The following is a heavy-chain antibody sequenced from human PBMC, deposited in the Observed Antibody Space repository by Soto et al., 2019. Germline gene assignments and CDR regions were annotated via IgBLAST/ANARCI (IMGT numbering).Heavy chain of an antibody. Sequence: AASVKVSCKASGYTFTSYDINWVRQATGQGLEWMGWMNPNSGNTGYAQKVQGRVTMTRNTSISTAYMELSSLRSEDTAVYYCARQYYYGSGFYYYMDVWGKGTTVTVSS. CDR1: GYTFTSYD. CDR2: MNPNSGNT. CDR3: ARQYYYGSGFYYYMDV. J-gene: IGHJ6*03. D-gene: IGHD3-10*01. V-gene: IGHV1-8*01.